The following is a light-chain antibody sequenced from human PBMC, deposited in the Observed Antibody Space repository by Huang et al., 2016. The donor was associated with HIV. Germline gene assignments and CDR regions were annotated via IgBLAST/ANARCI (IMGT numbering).Light chain of an antibody. J-gene: IGKJ1*01. CDR2: GTS. CDR3: HHYGGSSWT. Sequence: DIVLTQSPVTLSLSPGRGATLSFRASQSVSTYFLAWYQQKPGQDPRLLSHGTSTRATGIPDRFSGSGSGTEFTLTISRLETEDSAVYYCHHYGGSSWTFGLGTKVEIK. V-gene: IGKV3-20*01. CDR1: QSVSTYF.